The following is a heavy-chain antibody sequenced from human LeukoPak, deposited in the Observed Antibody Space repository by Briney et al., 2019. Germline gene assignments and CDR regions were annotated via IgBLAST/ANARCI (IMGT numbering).Heavy chain of an antibody. Sequence: SVKVSCKASGGTFTSYTISWVRQAPGQGLEWMGRIIPILGIANYAQKFQGRVTITADKSTSTAYMELSSLRSEDTAVYYCARDGVVRPPDCSSTSCPYNYYYYGMDVWGQGTTVTVSS. CDR1: GGTFTSYT. D-gene: IGHD2-2*01. J-gene: IGHJ6*02. V-gene: IGHV1-69*02. CDR3: ARDGVVRPPDCSSTSCPYNYYYYGMDV. CDR2: IIPILGIA.